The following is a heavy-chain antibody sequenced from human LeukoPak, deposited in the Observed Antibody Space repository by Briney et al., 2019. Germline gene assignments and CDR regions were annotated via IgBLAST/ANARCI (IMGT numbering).Heavy chain of an antibody. V-gene: IGHV3-23*01. CDR1: GFTFSSYA. D-gene: IGHD2-21*01. Sequence: PGGSLRLSCAASGFTFSSYAMSWVRQAPGKGLEWVSAISGSGGSTYYADSVKGRFTISRDNAKNSLYLQMSSLRAEDTAVYYCARDRGDPTIYWGQGTLVTVSS. CDR2: ISGSGGST. CDR3: ARDRGDPTIY. J-gene: IGHJ4*02.